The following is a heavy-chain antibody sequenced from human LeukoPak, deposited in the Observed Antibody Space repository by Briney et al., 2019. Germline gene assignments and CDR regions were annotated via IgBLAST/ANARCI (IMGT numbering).Heavy chain of an antibody. J-gene: IGHJ4*02. CDR1: GFTLSSYW. Sequence: GGSLRLSCAASGFTLSSYWMSWVRQAPGKGLEWVANIKQDGSEKYYVDSVKGRFTISRDNAKNSLYLQMNSLRAEDTAVYYCARDRYGYGLGPWDYWGQGTLVTVSS. CDR2: IKQDGSEK. V-gene: IGHV3-7*01. CDR3: ARDRYGYGLGPWDY. D-gene: IGHD5-12*01.